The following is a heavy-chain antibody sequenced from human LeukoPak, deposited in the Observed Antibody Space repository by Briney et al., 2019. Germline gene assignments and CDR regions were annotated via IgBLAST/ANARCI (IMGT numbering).Heavy chain of an antibody. D-gene: IGHD3-3*01. CDR3: ARDEQLRITIYMA. CDR1: GGTFGSYA. V-gene: IGHV1-69*04. J-gene: IGHJ5*02. Sequence: SVKVSCKASGGTFGSYAISWVRQAPGQGLEWMGRIIPILGIANYAQKFQGRVTITADKSTSTAYMELSSLRSEDTAVYYCARDEQLRITIYMAWGQGTLVTVSS. CDR2: IIPILGIA.